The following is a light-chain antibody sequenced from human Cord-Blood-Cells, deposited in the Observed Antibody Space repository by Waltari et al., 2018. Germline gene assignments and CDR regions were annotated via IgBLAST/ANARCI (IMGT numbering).Light chain of an antibody. CDR1: SSNTGSNY. CDR2: RNN. J-gene: IGLJ3*02. CDR3: AAWDDSLSGWV. Sequence: QSVLTQPPSASGTPGQRVTTSCSGSSSNTGSNYVYWYKQLPGTAPKLLIYRNNKRPSGVPDRFSGSKSGTSASLAISGLRSEDEADYYCAAWDDSLSGWVFGGGTKLTVL. V-gene: IGLV1-47*01.